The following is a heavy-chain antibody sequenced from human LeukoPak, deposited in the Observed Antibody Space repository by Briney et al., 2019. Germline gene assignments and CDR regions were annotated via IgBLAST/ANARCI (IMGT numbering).Heavy chain of an antibody. V-gene: IGHV4-59*01. CDR3: ARGAAGARDY. CDR1: GGSISSYY. Sequence: PSETLSLTCTVSGGSISSYYWSWLRQPPGKGLEWIGYIYYSGSTKYNPSLASRVTISVDTSKNQFSLNLSSVTAADTAVYYCARGAAGARDYWGQGTLVTVSS. D-gene: IGHD6-13*01. J-gene: IGHJ4*02. CDR2: IYYSGST.